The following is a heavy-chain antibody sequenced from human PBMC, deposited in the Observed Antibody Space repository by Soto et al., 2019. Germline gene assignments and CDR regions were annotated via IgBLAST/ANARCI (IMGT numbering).Heavy chain of an antibody. J-gene: IGHJ6*03. CDR1: GYSFTNYG. CDR2: ISAYNGNT. D-gene: IGHD6-19*01. V-gene: IGHV1-18*01. CDR3: ARDRGVAPPVAGNTHYYYYMDV. Sequence: QDQLVQSGVEVKKPGASVKVSCKASGYSFTNYGITWVRQAPGQGFEWMGWISAYNGNTNYAQKFQGRVTLHTDASTSTAYLELRSLRSDDTAVYYCARDRGVAPPVAGNTHYYYYMDVWGKGTTVTVSS.